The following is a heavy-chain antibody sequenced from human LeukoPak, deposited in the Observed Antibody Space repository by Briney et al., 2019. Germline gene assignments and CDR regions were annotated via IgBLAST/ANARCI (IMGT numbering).Heavy chain of an antibody. J-gene: IGHJ4*02. CDR2: ISGSGGST. D-gene: IGHD1-26*01. CDR1: GFTFSTYW. Sequence: PGGSLRVSCVVSGFTFSTYWMSWVRQAPGRGLEWVSAISGSGGSTYYADSVKGRFTISRDNSKNTLYMQMNSLSAEDTAVYYCAKVGGPRWDTTCFDYCGQGTLVTVSP. CDR3: AKVGGPRWDTTCFDY. V-gene: IGHV3-23*01.